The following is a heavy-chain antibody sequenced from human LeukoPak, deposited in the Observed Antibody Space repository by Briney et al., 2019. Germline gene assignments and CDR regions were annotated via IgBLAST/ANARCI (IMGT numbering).Heavy chain of an antibody. V-gene: IGHV4-61*02. CDR2: IQSTGST. Sequence: SETLSLTCTVSGDSISSESYFWSWIRQPAGKGLEWIGRIQSTGSTNYNPSLKSRVTISRDTSKNQFSLKVTSVTAADTAVYYCARDDYVPGGYWGKGTLVTVSS. CDR3: ARDDYVPGGY. D-gene: IGHD3-16*01. CDR1: GDSISSESYF. J-gene: IGHJ4*02.